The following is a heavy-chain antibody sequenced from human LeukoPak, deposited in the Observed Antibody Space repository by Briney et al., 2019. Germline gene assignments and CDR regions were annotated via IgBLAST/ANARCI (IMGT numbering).Heavy chain of an antibody. CDR2: ISSNSSTI. J-gene: IGHJ4*02. CDR3: ARDQPSYDFWSGYSPYYFDY. D-gene: IGHD3-3*01. Sequence: SGGSLRFSCAASGFTFSSYSMNWVRQAPGKGLEWVSYISSNSSTIYYADSVKGRFTISRDNAKNSLYLQMNSLRAEDTAVYYCARDQPSYDFWSGYSPYYFDYWGQGTLVTVSS. CDR1: GFTFSSYS. V-gene: IGHV3-48*01.